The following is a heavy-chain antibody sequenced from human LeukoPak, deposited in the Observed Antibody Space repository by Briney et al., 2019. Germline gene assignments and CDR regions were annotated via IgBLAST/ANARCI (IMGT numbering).Heavy chain of an antibody. CDR1: GDSVSSNSAA. J-gene: IGHJ6*02. V-gene: IGHV6-1*01. D-gene: IGHD7-27*01. CDR2: TYYRSKWYN. Sequence: SQTLSLTCAISGDSVSSNSAAWNWIGQSPSRGLEWLGRTYYRSKWYNDYAVSVKSRITINPDTSKNQFSLQLNSVTPEDTAVYYCAAGDYYYYGMDVWGQGTTVTVSS. CDR3: AAGDYYYYGMDV.